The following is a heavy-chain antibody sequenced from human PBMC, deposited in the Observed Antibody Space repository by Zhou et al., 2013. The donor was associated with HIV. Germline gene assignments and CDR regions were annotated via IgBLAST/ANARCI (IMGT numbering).Heavy chain of an antibody. J-gene: IGHJ6*02. CDR1: GYSFSSYY. CDR2: ISPTGGST. Sequence: QVQLVQSGAEVKKPGASVKVSCKASGYSFSSYYIHWVRQAPGQGLEWMGLISPTGGSTSYAQKFQGRVTMTRDTSTSTVYMELRSLTSDDTAVYYCASGPRGSSWSGYYYYGMDVWGQGTTVTVSS. D-gene: IGHD6-13*01. V-gene: IGHV1-46*01. CDR3: ASGPRGSSWSGYYYYGMDV.